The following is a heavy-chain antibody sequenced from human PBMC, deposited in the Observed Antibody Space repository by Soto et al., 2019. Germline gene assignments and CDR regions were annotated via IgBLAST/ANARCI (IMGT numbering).Heavy chain of an antibody. D-gene: IGHD6-13*01. CDR1: GFTFSNYA. Sequence: EVQLLESGGGLVQPGESLRLSCAVSGFTFSNYAMSWVRQVPGKGLEWVSTISGSGGSTYYADSVKGRFTISRDNSKNTLYRQMNGLRAEDTAVYYCVKQQRRDTRAFDYWGQGTLVTVSS. J-gene: IGHJ4*02. CDR3: VKQQRRDTRAFDY. V-gene: IGHV3-23*01. CDR2: ISGSGGST.